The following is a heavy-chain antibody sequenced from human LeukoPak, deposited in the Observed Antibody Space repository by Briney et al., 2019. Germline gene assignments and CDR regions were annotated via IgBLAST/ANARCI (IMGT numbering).Heavy chain of an antibody. V-gene: IGHV4-59*08. CDR3: ARSRPAAGSVFFDY. Sequence: SETLSLTCTVSGGSISSYYWSWIRQPPGKGLEWIGYIYYSGSTNYNPSLKSRVTISVDTSKNQFSLKLSSVTAADTAVYYCARSRPAAGSVFFDYWGQGTLVTVSS. CDR1: GGSISSYY. CDR2: IYYSGST. D-gene: IGHD6-13*01. J-gene: IGHJ4*02.